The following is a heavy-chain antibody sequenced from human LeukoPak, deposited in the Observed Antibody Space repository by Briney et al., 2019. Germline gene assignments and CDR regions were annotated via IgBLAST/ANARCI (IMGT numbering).Heavy chain of an antibody. D-gene: IGHD6-19*01. CDR1: GCTFSSYT. CDR2: IIPILGIA. Sequence: GASVKVSCKASGCTFSSYTISWVRQAPGQGLEWMGRIIPILGIANYAQKFQGRVTITADKSTSTAYMELSSLPSKDTAVYYCARDLRERSSGWWGQGTQVTVSS. J-gene: IGHJ4*02. V-gene: IGHV1-69*04. CDR3: ARDLRERSSGW.